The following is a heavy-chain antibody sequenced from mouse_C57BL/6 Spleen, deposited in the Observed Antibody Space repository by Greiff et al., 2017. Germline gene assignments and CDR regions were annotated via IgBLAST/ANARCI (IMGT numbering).Heavy chain of an antibody. D-gene: IGHD1-1*01. V-gene: IGHV14-2*01. CDR1: GFNIKDYY. CDR2: IDPEDGDT. Sequence: VQLQQSGAELVKPGASVKLSCTASGFNIKDYYMHWVKQRTEQGLEWIGRIDPEDGDTKYAPKFQGKATITADTSSNTAYLQLSSLTSEDTAVYYCARDYYGSSHWYFDVWGTGTTVTVSS. J-gene: IGHJ1*03. CDR3: ARDYYGSSHWYFDV.